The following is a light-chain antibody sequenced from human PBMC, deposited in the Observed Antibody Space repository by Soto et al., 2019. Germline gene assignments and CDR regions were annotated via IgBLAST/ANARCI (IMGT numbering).Light chain of an antibody. CDR2: AAS. Sequence: DIQMTQSPSSLSASVGDRVTITCRASQSISSFLTWYQQKAGKAPKLLIYAASSLQSGVPSRFSGSGSGTDFTLTINSLQPEDFATYFCHQSHSSPYTFGQGTRLEIK. J-gene: IGKJ2*01. CDR3: HQSHSSPYT. CDR1: QSISSF. V-gene: IGKV1-39*01.